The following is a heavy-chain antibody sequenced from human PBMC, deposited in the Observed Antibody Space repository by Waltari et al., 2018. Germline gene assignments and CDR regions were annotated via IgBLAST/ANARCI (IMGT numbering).Heavy chain of an antibody. J-gene: IGHJ4*02. CDR2: LYYSGRT. V-gene: IGHV4-31*01. CDR1: GGSISSGGYY. Sequence: QVQLQESGPGLVKPSQTLSLTCTVSGGSISSGGYYWSCIRQHPGKGLEWIGYLYYSGRTYYNQSLKSLVTISVDTSKNQFAMKLSYGTDADTAVYYCASGVEPGLFDYWGQGTLVTVSS. CDR3: ASGVEPGLFDY. D-gene: IGHD3-3*01.